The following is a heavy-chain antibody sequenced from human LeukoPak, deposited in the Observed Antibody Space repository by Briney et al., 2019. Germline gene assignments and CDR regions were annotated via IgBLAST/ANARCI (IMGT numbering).Heavy chain of an antibody. CDR3: ARNAGGTGYYYMDV. CDR1: GYTFTSYY. CDR2: INPSGGST. Sequence: ASVQVSCKASGYTFTSYYMHWVRQAPGQGLEWMGIINPSGGSTSYAQKFQGRVTMTRAMSTSTVYMELSSLRSEDTAVYYCARNAGGTGYYYMDVWGKGTTVTVSS. D-gene: IGHD1/OR15-1a*01. V-gene: IGHV1-46*01. J-gene: IGHJ6*03.